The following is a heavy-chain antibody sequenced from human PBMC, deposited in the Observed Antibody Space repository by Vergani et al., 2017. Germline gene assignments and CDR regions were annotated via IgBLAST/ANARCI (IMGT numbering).Heavy chain of an antibody. V-gene: IGHV3-20*04. CDR3: ARDIPSYCTNGVCYTDDY. Sequence: EVQLVESGGGVVRPGGSLRLSCAASGFTFDDYGMSWVRHAPGKGLEWVSGINWNGGSTGYADSVKGRFTISRDNANNSLYLQMNSLRAEDTALYYCARDIPSYCTNGVCYTDDYWGQGTLVTVSS. J-gene: IGHJ4*02. CDR2: INWNGGST. CDR1: GFTFDDYG. D-gene: IGHD2-8*01.